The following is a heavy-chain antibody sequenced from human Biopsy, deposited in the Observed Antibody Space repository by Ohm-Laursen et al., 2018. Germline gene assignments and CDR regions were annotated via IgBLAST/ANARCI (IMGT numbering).Heavy chain of an antibody. Sequence: SETLSLTCSVSGDSVTKYYWSWIRQPPGKGLEWIGHIYYSVMTNYNPSLQSRVSISVDTSRNQVSLTLRSVTAADTAVYYCARDRGILNYRNFKYHHYHGMDVWGQGTKVTVSS. CDR2: IYYSVMT. V-gene: IGHV4-59*02. CDR3: ARDRGILNYRNFKYHHYHGMDV. D-gene: IGHD4-11*01. CDR1: GDSVTKYY. J-gene: IGHJ6*02.